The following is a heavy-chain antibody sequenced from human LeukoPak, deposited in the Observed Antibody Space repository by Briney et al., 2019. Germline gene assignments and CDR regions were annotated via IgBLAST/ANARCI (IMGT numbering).Heavy chain of an antibody. J-gene: IGHJ4*02. CDR2: ISSSSSTI. Sequence: PGGSLRLSCAASGFTLSSYSMNWVRQAPGKGLEWVSYISSSSSTIYYADSVKGRFTISRDNAKNSLYLQMNSLRAEDTAVYYCARDRYFNSGSYIYWGQGTLVTVSS. V-gene: IGHV3-48*04. D-gene: IGHD1-26*01. CDR3: ARDRYFNSGSYIY. CDR1: GFTLSSYS.